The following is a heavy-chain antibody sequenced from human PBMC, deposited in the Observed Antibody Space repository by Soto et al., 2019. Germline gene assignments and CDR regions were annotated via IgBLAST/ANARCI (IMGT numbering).Heavy chain of an antibody. V-gene: IGHV1-58*01. CDR3: AADSGAVFGGYYYGMDV. J-gene: IGHJ6*02. CDR2: IVVGSGNT. CDR1: GFTFTSSA. D-gene: IGHD3-16*01. Sequence: SVKVSCKASGFTFTSSAVQWVRQARGQRLEWIGWIVVGSGNTNYAQKFQERVTITRDMSTSTAYMELSSLRSEDTAVYYCAADSGAVFGGYYYGMDVWGQGTTVTVSS.